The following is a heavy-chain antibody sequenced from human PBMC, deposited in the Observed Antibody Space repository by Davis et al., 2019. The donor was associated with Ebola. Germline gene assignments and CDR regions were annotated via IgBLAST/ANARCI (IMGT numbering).Heavy chain of an antibody. CDR2: ISSSGSTS. V-gene: IGHV3-11*04. CDR3: ARGSDIVVVPAAIGYFLDAFDI. D-gene: IGHD2-2*02. J-gene: IGHJ3*02. Sequence: GESLKISCTASGFTFSDYYMSWIRQAPGKGLEWVSYISSSGSTSYYADSVKGRFTISRDNTKNSLYLQMNSLRAEDTAVYYCARGSDIVVVPAAIGYFLDAFDIWGQGTMVTVSS. CDR1: GFTFSDYY.